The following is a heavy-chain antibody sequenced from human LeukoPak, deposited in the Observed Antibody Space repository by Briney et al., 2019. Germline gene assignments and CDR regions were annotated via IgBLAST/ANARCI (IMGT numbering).Heavy chain of an antibody. D-gene: IGHD5-12*01. CDR3: ARGGGGYSWYFDL. V-gene: IGHV4-59*06. CDR2: IYYSGST. J-gene: IGHJ2*01. Sequence: SETLSLTCTVSGGSISGYYWSWIRQPPGKGLEWIGYIYYSGSTYYTPSLKNRVTISVATSKNQFSLRLSSVTAVDTAVYYCARGGGGYSWYFDLWGRGTLVTVSS. CDR1: GGSISGYY.